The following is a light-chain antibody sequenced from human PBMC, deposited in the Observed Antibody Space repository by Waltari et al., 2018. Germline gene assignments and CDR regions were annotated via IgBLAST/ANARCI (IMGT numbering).Light chain of an antibody. Sequence: ELVLTQSPATLSLSPGERASLSCRASQSVSRDLAWYRQKPGQAPRLLIFDASIRATGTPARFSGSGSGTDFTLTISSLDSEDFAIYYCQQRRDWPLTFGGGTKVEIK. CDR2: DAS. CDR3: QQRRDWPLT. CDR1: QSVSRD. J-gene: IGKJ4*01. V-gene: IGKV3-11*01.